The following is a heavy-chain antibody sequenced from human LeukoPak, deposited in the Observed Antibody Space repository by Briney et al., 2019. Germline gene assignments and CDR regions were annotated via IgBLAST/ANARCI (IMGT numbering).Heavy chain of an antibody. CDR1: GGSISSYF. CDR3: ARDSWQEVVRFDY. CDR2: IFHSGST. V-gene: IGHV4-59*12. J-gene: IGHJ4*02. Sequence: KPSETLSLTCTVSGGSISSYFWTWIRQPPGKGLEWIGNIFHSGSTYYNPSLKSRVTISVDTSKNQFSLKVNFVTAADTAVYYCARDSWQEVVRFDYWGQGTLVAVSS. D-gene: IGHD2-2*01.